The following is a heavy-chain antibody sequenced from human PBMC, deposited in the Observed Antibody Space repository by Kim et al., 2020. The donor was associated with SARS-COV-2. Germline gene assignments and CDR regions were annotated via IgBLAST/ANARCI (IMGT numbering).Heavy chain of an antibody. J-gene: IGHJ4*02. CDR1: GFTFSAYA. CDR2: ISYDGKSQ. V-gene: IGHV3-30*04. Sequence: GGSLRLSCAASGFTFSAYAMHWVRQAPGKGLEWVAIISYDGKSQYYADSVKGRFTISRDNSRNTLYLQMNSLRSDDTSIYYCAKGGAGSYRGRADSWGLGTLVTVSS. CDR3: AKGGAGSYRGRADS. D-gene: IGHD3-10*01.